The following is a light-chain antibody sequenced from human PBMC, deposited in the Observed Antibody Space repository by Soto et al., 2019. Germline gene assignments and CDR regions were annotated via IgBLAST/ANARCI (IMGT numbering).Light chain of an antibody. CDR1: QGISSA. CDR2: DAS. Sequence: AIQLTQSPSSLSASVGDSVTITCRASQGISSALAWYQQTPGRAPKLLIYDASTLASGVPSRFSGSRAWTDFTLTFSSLPLEDFATYYGQQFDDHPFTFGPGTKVYI. J-gene: IGKJ3*01. CDR3: QQFDDHPFT. V-gene: IGKV1D-13*01.